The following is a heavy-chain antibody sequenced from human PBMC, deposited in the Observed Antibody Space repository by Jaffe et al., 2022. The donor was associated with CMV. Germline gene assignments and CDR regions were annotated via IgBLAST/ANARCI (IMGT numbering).Heavy chain of an antibody. D-gene: IGHD3-3*01. CDR2: IYWNDDK. CDR1: GFSLSTSGVG. CDR3: AHSLTPDRFFRSWQTPLDFDY. V-gene: IGHV2-5*01. J-gene: IGHJ4*02. Sequence: QITLKESGPTLVKPTQTLTLTCTFSGFSLSTSGVGVGWIRQPPGKALEWLALIYWNDDKRYSPSLKSRLTITKDTSKNQVVLTMTNMDPVDTATYYCAHSLTPDRFFRSWQTPLDFDYWGQGTLVTVSS.